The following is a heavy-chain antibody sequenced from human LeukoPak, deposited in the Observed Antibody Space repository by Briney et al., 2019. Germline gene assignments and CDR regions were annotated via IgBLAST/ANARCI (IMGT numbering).Heavy chain of an antibody. V-gene: IGHV4-39*01. CDR1: GGSISSSSYY. J-gene: IGHJ3*02. D-gene: IGHD3-22*01. CDR2: IYYSGST. Sequence: SETLSLTCTVSGGSISSSSYYWGWIRQPPGKGLEWIGSIYYSGSTYYNPSLKSRVTISVDTSKNQFSLKLSSVTAADTAVYYCARRYYYDSSGSSAFDIWGQGTMVTVSS. CDR3: ARRYYYDSSGSSAFDI.